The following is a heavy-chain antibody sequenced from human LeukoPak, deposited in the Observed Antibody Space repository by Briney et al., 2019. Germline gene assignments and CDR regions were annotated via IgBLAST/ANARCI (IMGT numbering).Heavy chain of an antibody. V-gene: IGHV3-74*01. Sequence: GGSLRLSCAASGFTFNTYWMHWVRQAPGKGLVWVSSINADGSSTSYADSMKGRFTISRDNAKNTLNLQMNSMRAEDTAVYYCASQQSFHYYYMDVWGKGTTVTVSS. CDR3: ASQQSFHYYYMDV. J-gene: IGHJ6*03. D-gene: IGHD2/OR15-2a*01. CDR2: INADGSST. CDR1: GFTFNTYW.